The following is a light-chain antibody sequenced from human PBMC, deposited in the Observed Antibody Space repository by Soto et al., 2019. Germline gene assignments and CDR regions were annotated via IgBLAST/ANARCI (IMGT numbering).Light chain of an antibody. V-gene: IGKV1-39*01. CDR1: QSIDTY. CDR3: QQVYSTPGT. J-gene: IGKJ1*01. Sequence: DIQMTQSPSSLSASVGERVTITCRASQSIDTYLNWYQLKPGKAPNLLIYAATRLHTGVPSSFSGSGSGTGFTLSINNLQPEDFATYYCQQVYSTPGTFGQGTKV. CDR2: AAT.